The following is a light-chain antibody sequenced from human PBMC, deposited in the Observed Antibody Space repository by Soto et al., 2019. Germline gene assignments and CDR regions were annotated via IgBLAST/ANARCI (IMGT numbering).Light chain of an antibody. CDR3: QQYNSYS. CDR1: QSISNW. J-gene: IGKJ5*01. CDR2: HAS. Sequence: DIQMTQSPSTLPASVGDRVTIICRASQSISNWFAWYQQKPGTAPKVLIYHASNLQSGVPSRFSGSGSGTEFTLTISSLQPDDFATYYCQQYNSYSFGQGTRLEIK. V-gene: IGKV1-5*02.